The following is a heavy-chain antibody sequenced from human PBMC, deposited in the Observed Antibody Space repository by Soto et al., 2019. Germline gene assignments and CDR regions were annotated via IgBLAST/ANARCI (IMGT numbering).Heavy chain of an antibody. CDR1: GFTFGGYA. Sequence: GGSLRLSCTASGFTFGGYAISWFRQAPGKGLEWVGFIRRKAYGGTTEYAASVKGRFTISRDDAKSIAYLQMNSLKTEDTAAYYSTRAYHFASGYYPDYYYYGIDVQGQGTTVTVSS. J-gene: IGHJ6*02. D-gene: IGHD3-10*01. CDR3: TRAYHFASGYYPDYYYYGIDV. V-gene: IGHV3-49*03. CDR2: IRRKAYGGTT.